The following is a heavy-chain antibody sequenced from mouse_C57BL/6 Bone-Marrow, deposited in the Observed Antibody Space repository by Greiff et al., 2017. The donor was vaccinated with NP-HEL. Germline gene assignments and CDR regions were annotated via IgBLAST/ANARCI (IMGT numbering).Heavy chain of an antibody. CDR2: IYPGGGYT. V-gene: IGHV1-63*01. D-gene: IGHD4-1*01. J-gene: IGHJ3*01. CDR1: GYTFTNYW. Sequence: QVQLQQSGAELVRPGTSVKMSCKASGYTFTNYWIGWAKQRPGHGLEWIGDIYPGGGYTNYNEKFKGKATLTADKSSSTAYMQFSSLTSEDSAIYYCARSNWDDAFADWGQGTLVTGSA. CDR3: ARSNWDDAFAD.